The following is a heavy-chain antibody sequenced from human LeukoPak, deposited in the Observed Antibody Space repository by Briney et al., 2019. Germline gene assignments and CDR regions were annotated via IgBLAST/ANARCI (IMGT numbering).Heavy chain of an antibody. CDR3: AKERPQTTSFDY. D-gene: IGHD2/OR15-2a*01. J-gene: IGHJ4*02. Sequence: SGGSLRLSCAASGFTSSTYPMNWVRQAPGKGLEWVSTISGSGGSTYYADSVKGRFTISRDNSKNTLYLQMNSLRAEDTAIYYCAKERPQTTSFDYWGQGTLVTVSS. V-gene: IGHV3-23*01. CDR1: GFTSSTYP. CDR2: ISGSGGST.